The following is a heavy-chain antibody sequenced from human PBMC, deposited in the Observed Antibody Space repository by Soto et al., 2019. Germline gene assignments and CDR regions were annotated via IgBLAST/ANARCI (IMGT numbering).Heavy chain of an antibody. Sequence: QVQLQQWGAGLLKPSETLSLTCAVYGGSFSGYYWSWIRQPPGKGLEWIGEINHSGSTNYNPSLKSRVTISVDTSKNQFSLKLSSVTAADTAVYYCACHDSVDYGGNSEGYYWGQGTLVTVSS. CDR2: INHSGST. CDR1: GGSFSGYY. D-gene: IGHD4-17*01. CDR3: ACHDSVDYGGNSEGYY. V-gene: IGHV4-34*01. J-gene: IGHJ4*02.